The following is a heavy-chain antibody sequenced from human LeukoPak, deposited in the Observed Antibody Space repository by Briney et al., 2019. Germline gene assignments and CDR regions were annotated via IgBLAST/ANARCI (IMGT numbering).Heavy chain of an antibody. V-gene: IGHV3-21*01. Sequence: KTGGSLSLSCAASGFTFSTYSMNWVRQAQGKGLEWVSFIDISGTYIYYGESMKGRFTISRDNAKNSLYLQMNGLRAEDTAVYYCARGRSITLLRGVAMSDGFDIWGQGTMVAVSS. D-gene: IGHD3-10*01. CDR3: ARGRSITLLRGVAMSDGFDI. CDR1: GFTFSTYS. CDR2: IDISGTYI. J-gene: IGHJ3*02.